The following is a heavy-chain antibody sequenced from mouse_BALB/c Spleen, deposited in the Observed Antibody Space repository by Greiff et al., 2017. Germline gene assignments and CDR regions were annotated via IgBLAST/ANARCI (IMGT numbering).Heavy chain of an antibody. CDR3: TRGEIRDWFAY. V-gene: IGHV1-15*01. CDR2: IDPETGGT. Sequence: QVQLQQSGAELVRPGASVTLSCKASGYTFTDYEMHWVKQTPVHGLEWIGAIDPETGGTAYNQKFKGKATLTADKSSSTAYMELRSLTSEDSAVYYCTRGEIRDWFAYWGQGTLVTVSA. J-gene: IGHJ3*01. D-gene: IGHD2-4*01. CDR1: GYTFTDYE.